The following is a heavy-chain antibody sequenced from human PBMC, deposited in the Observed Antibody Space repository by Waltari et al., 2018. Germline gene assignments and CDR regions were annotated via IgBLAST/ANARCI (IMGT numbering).Heavy chain of an antibody. V-gene: IGHV5-10-1*01. Sequence: EVQLVQSGAEVKKPGESLRISCEGSGYDFSTYWITWVRHMPGKGLEWMGRIDPSDSYTNYSPSCRGHVTISVDRSISTAYIQWSGLRASDTASYYCARTSTRDFYYMDVWGKGTTVTVSS. CDR3: ARTSTRDFYYMDV. CDR2: IDPSDSYT. D-gene: IGHD1-1*01. J-gene: IGHJ6*03. CDR1: GYDFSTYW.